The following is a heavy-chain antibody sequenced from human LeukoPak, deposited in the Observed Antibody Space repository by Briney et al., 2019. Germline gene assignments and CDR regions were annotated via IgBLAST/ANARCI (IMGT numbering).Heavy chain of an antibody. V-gene: IGHV1-2*02. CDR3: AKADPIGSGYDAYYFDS. CDR2: SSPSGDRT. J-gene: IGHJ4*02. Sequence: GASVKVSCKASGYAFNYYYIHWVRQAPGQGLEWMGWSSPSGDRTSYSRRFQGRVTMAGDTSITTAYMELSSLRSDDTAFYYCAKADPIGSGYDAYYFDSWGQGTLVTVSS. D-gene: IGHD5-12*01. CDR1: GYAFNYYY.